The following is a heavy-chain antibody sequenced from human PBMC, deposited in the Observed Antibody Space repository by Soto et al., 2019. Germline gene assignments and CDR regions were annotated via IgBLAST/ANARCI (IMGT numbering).Heavy chain of an antibody. Sequence: SLKVSCKASGGNFRSYAITWVRQAPGQGLEWMGGIVPIFRTANYAQKFQGRVTITADDSASTVYMELSSLTSEDTAVYYCARCSYTGSPTNWFDPWGQGTLVTNSS. CDR2: IVPIFRTA. CDR3: ARCSYTGSPTNWFDP. D-gene: IGHD1-26*01. CDR1: GGNFRSYA. V-gene: IGHV1-69*13. J-gene: IGHJ5*02.